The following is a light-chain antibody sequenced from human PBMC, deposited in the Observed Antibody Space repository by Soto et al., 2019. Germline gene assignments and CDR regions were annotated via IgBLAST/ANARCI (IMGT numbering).Light chain of an antibody. V-gene: IGLV2-14*01. J-gene: IGLJ1*01. CDR1: SSDVGSYDQ. CDR3: ISYTGSSTSYV. Sequence: QSALTQPASVSGSPGQSITISCSGTSSDVGSYDQVAWYQQFPGKTPKLMIYEVSNRPSGVSSRFSGSKSGNTASLTISGLQAEDEADYYCISYTGSSTSYVFGSGTKVTVL. CDR2: EVS.